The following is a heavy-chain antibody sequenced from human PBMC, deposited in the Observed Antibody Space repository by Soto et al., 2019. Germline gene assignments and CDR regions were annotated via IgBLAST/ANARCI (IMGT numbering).Heavy chain of an antibody. V-gene: IGHV1-8*01. CDR1: GYTFTSYD. CDR2: VNPNSGNT. J-gene: IGHJ3*02. Sequence: ASVKVSCKASGYTFTSYDINWVRQATGQGLEWMGWVNPNSGNTGYAQKFQGRVTMTRNTSISTAYMELSSLRSEDTAVYYCAVVPAATPVGAFDIWGQGTMVTVSS. CDR3: AVVPAATPVGAFDI. D-gene: IGHD2-2*01.